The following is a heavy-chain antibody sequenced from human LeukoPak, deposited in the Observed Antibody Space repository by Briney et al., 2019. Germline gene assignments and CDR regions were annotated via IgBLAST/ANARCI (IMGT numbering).Heavy chain of an antibody. D-gene: IGHD3-22*01. J-gene: IGHJ4*02. CDR3: ARGGPYYSDSDEC. CDR1: GFTFSDYS. Sequence: SGGSLRLSCAASGFTFSDYSMNWVRQAPGKGLEWVSYIGSRSNRIYYADSVKGRFTTSRDNAKNSLYLQMNSLRAEDTAVYYCARGGPYYSDSDECWGQGTLVTVSS. CDR2: IGSRSNRI. V-gene: IGHV3-48*04.